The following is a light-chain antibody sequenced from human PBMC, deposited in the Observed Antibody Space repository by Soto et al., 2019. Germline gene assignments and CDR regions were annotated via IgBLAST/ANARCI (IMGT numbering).Light chain of an antibody. J-gene: IGKJ1*01. Sequence: VMTQSPASLSVSPGERVTLSCRASQSVRNNVAWYQQKPGQAPRLVMYGASTRATGIPARFSGGGSGTETTLTISSLQSDDVAVYYCQQYDYWPWTFGQGTRVEI. CDR1: QSVRNN. CDR3: QQYDYWPWT. V-gene: IGKV3-15*01. CDR2: GAS.